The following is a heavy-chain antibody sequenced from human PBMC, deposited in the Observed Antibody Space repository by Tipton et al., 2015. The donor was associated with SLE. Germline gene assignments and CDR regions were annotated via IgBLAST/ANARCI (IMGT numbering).Heavy chain of an antibody. V-gene: IGHV4-39*07. Sequence: TLSLTCTVSGGSISSSSYYWGWIRQPPGKGLEWIGNIYYSGSTYYNPSLKSRVTISVDTSKNQFSLKLSSVTAADTAVYYCAAAAGPYFDYWGQGTLVTVSS. CDR1: GGSISSSSYY. J-gene: IGHJ4*02. D-gene: IGHD6-13*01. CDR3: AAAAGPYFDY. CDR2: IYYSGST.